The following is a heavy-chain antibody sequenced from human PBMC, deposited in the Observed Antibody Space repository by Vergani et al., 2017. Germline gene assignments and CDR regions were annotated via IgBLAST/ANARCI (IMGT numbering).Heavy chain of an antibody. Sequence: QVQLVESGGGVVQPGRSLRLSCAASGFTFSSYSMHWVRQAPGKGLEWVAVISYDGSNKYYADSVKGRFTISRDNSKNTLYLQMNSLRAEDTAVYYCAKDPSSPTVTSDYYYYYGMDVGGRGTTVTVSS. CDR2: ISYDGSNK. CDR3: AKDPSSPTVTSDYYYYYGMDV. J-gene: IGHJ6*02. D-gene: IGHD4-11*01. CDR1: GFTFSSYS. V-gene: IGHV3-30*18.